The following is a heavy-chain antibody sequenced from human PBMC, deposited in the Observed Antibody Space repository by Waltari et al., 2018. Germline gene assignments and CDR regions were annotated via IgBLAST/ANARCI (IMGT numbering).Heavy chain of an antibody. CDR2: IRYDGSNK. J-gene: IGHJ4*02. CDR3: AKGREGSY. Sequence: QVQLVESGGGVVQPGGSLRLSCAASGFTFSSYGMHWVRQAPGKGLEWVAFIRYDGSNKYYADSVKGRFTISRDNSKNTLYLQMNSLRAEDTTVYYCAKGREGSYWGQGTLVTVSS. V-gene: IGHV3-30*02. CDR1: GFTFSSYG.